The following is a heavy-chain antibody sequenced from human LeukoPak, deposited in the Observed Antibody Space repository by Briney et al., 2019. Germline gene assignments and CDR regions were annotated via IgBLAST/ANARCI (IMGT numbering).Heavy chain of an antibody. Sequence: GGSLRLSCAASGFTFSSYGMHWVRQAPGKGLEWVAFIRYDGSNKYYADSVKGRFTISRDNSKNTLYLQMNSLRAEDTAVYYCAHLGGSMVRGVTITDFDYWGQGTLVTVSS. CDR2: IRYDGSNK. J-gene: IGHJ4*02. CDR1: GFTFSSYG. V-gene: IGHV3-30*02. CDR3: AHLGGSMVRGVTITDFDY. D-gene: IGHD3-10*01.